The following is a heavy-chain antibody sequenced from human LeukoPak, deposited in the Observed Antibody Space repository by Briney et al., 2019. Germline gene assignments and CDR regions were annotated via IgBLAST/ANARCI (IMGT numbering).Heavy chain of an antibody. J-gene: IGHJ4*02. V-gene: IGHV3-15*01. CDR3: TWMATIFTVDY. Sequence: GGSLRLACVLSGLTFSDAWMSWVRQAPGKGLEWVGRIRNDRITDYAAPVQGRFSISRDNSKNTFYLQMNSLGTEDTGMYFCTWMATIFTVDYWGQGTLVTVSS. CDR2: IRNDRIT. CDR1: GLTFSDAW. D-gene: IGHD5-12*01.